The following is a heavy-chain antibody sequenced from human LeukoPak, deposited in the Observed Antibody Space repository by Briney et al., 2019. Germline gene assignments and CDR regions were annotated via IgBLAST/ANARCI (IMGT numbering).Heavy chain of an antibody. CDR2: IHPSGTI. CDR1: GGSFSAYY. J-gene: IGHJ4*02. V-gene: IGHV4-34*01. CDR3: ARGTDRSKVAY. Sequence: SETLSLTCAVYGGSFSAYYWSWIRQPPGKELEWIGEIHPSGTINYSPSLQSRLIISADTSKNQFSLNLSSVTAADTAVYYCARGTDRSKVAYWGQGTLVTVSS. D-gene: IGHD3-22*01.